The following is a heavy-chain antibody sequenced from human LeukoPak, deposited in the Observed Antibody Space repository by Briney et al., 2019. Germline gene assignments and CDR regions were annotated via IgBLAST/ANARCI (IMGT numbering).Heavy chain of an antibody. Sequence: SGGSLRLSCAASGFTFKNYWMTWVRQPPGKGLEWVSNIKPDGSETYCVDSVKGRFTISRDNSKNTLQLQMNSLRAEDTAFYYCEKGYSNGYGAWGQGTLVTVSS. J-gene: IGHJ5*02. D-gene: IGHD6-19*01. V-gene: IGHV3-7*05. CDR2: IKPDGSET. CDR1: GFTFKNYW. CDR3: EKGYSNGYGA.